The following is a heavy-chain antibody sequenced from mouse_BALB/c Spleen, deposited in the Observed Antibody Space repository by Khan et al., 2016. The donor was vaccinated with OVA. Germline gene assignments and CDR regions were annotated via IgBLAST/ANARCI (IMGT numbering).Heavy chain of an antibody. Sequence: DVQLVESGGGLVQPGGSRKLSCAASGFTFSSFGMHWVRQAPKQGLEWVAYMSSGSSTIYYVDTVKGRFTISRDNPTNTPFLQMTSLTSEDTAMYDCARAEGNVHWYFDDWGAGTSVTFSS. J-gene: IGHJ1*01. CDR2: MSSGSSTI. D-gene: IGHD3-3*01. CDR3: ARAEGNVHWYFDD. V-gene: IGHV5-17*02. CDR1: GFTFSSFG.